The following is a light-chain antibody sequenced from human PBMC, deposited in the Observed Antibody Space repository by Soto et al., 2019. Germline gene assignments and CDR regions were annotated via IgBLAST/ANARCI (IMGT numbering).Light chain of an antibody. V-gene: IGKV3-15*01. CDR1: QSISSN. Sequence: EIVMTQSPATLSVSPGERATLSCRASQSISSNLAWYQQKPGQAPRLLMFRTSSRATGFPARFSGSGSGTEFNLTISSLQSEDFGVYYCQQYGSSIQTFGQGTKVEIK. CDR3: QQYGSSIQT. J-gene: IGKJ1*01. CDR2: RTS.